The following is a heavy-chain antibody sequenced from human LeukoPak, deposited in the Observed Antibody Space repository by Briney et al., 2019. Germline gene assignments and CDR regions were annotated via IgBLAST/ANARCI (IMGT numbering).Heavy chain of an antibody. Sequence: ASVKVSCKASGYTFNGYYMHWVRQAPGQGLEWMGWISAYNGNTNYAQKLQGRVTMTTDTFTSTAYMELRSLRSDDTAVYYCARDDYDNSGYYYFDYWGQGTLVTVSS. CDR3: ARDDYDNSGYYYFDY. CDR2: ISAYNGNT. J-gene: IGHJ4*02. D-gene: IGHD3-22*01. V-gene: IGHV1-18*04. CDR1: GYTFNGYY.